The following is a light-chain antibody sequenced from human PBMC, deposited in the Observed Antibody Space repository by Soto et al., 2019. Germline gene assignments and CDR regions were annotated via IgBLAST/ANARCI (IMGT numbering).Light chain of an antibody. CDR1: QCISNY. V-gene: IGKV1-27*01. J-gene: IGKJ2*01. CDR3: QKYNSAPHT. CDR2: AAS. Sequence: DIQMTQSPSSLSASVGDRVTITCRASQCISNYLAWYQQKPEKVPKLLIYAASTLQSGVPSRFSGSGSGTDFTLTISSLQPEDVATYYCQKYNSAPHTFGQGTKLEIK.